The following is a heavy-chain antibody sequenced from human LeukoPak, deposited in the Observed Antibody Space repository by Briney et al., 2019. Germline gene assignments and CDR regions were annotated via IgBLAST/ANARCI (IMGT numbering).Heavy chain of an antibody. D-gene: IGHD4-23*01. Sequence: PGGSLRLSCAASGFTFSSYSMNWVRQAPGKGLEWVSFISSTTSYKYYADSVKGRFTISRDNAKNSLYLQMNNLRAEDTAVYYCARNRGWQQFDYWGQGTLVTVSS. CDR3: ARNRGWQQFDY. V-gene: IGHV3-21*01. CDR2: ISSTTSYK. CDR1: GFTFSSYS. J-gene: IGHJ4*02.